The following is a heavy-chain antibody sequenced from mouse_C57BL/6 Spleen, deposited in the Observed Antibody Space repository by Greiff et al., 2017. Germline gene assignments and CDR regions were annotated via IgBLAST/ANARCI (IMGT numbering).Heavy chain of an antibody. CDR3: ARKGGYDYDGDYYAMDY. CDR2: ISSGSSTI. J-gene: IGHJ4*01. V-gene: IGHV5-17*01. Sequence: VQLKESGGGLVKPGGSLKLSCAASGFTFSDYGMHWVRQAPEKGLEWVAYISSGSSTIYYADTVKGRFTISRDNAKNTLFLQMTSLRSEDTAMYYCARKGGYDYDGDYYAMDYWGQGTSVTVSS. D-gene: IGHD2-4*01. CDR1: GFTFSDYG.